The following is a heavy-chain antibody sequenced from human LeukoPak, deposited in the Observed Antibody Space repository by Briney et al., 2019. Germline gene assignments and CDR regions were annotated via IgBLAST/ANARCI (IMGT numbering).Heavy chain of an antibody. CDR1: GGTFSSYA. J-gene: IGHJ6*02. D-gene: IGHD3-10*01. V-gene: IGHV1-69*04. CDR2: IIPILGIA. Sequence: ASVKVSCKASGGTFSSYAISWVRQAPGQGLEWMGRIIPILGIANYAQKFQGRVTITADKSTSTAYMELSSLRSEDTAVYYCARDPSGYKYYYYGMDVWGQGTTVTVSS. CDR3: ARDPSGYKYYYYGMDV.